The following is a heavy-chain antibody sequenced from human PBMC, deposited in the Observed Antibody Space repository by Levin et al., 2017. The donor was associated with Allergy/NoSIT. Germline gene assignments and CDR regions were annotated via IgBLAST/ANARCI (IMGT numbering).Heavy chain of an antibody. D-gene: IGHD6-19*01. CDR3: MRDRAHYSSGWYEDY. V-gene: IGHV3-23*01. Sequence: GESLKISCAVSGFTFSSYAMSWVRQAPGKGLEWVSGISGSGRSTYYADSVKGRFTILRDNSKNTLYLQMNSLRAEDTAVYYCMRDRAHYSSGWYEDYWGQGTPVTVSS. CDR2: ISGSGRST. J-gene: IGHJ4*02. CDR1: GFTFSSYA.